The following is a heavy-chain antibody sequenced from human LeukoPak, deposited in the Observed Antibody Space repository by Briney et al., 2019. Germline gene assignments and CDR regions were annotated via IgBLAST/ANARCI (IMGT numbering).Heavy chain of an antibody. V-gene: IGHV4-34*01. Sequence: PSETLSLTCAVYGGSFSGYYWSWIRQPPGKGLEWIGEINHSGSTNYNPSLKSRVTISVDTSKNQFSLKLSSVTAADTAVYYCAMQNGLTTPDFDYWGQGTLVTVSS. D-gene: IGHD4-17*01. CDR1: GGSFSGYY. CDR2: INHSGST. CDR3: AMQNGLTTPDFDY. J-gene: IGHJ4*02.